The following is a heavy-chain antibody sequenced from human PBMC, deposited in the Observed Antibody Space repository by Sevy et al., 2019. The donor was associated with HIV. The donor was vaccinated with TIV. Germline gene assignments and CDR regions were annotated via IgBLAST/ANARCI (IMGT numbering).Heavy chain of an antibody. J-gene: IGHJ4*01. CDR2: IKQDGSER. CDR3: ARERRSSGIDY. Sequence: GGSLRLSCVGSGFTFSRFWMSWVRQAPGKGLEWVVNIKQDGSERNYVDSVKGRFTISRDNSKNTLYLQMNSLRVDDTAVYYCARERRSSGIDYWGQGTLVTVSS. D-gene: IGHD3-10*01. CDR1: GFTFSRFW. V-gene: IGHV3-7*01.